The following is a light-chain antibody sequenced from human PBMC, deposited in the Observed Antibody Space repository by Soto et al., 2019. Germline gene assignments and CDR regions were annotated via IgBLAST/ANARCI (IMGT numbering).Light chain of an antibody. CDR2: GNN. V-gene: IGLV1-47*02. J-gene: IGLJ1*01. Sequence: QSVLTQPPSASGTPGQRVTISCSGSSSNIGTDYVYWYQQLPGTAPKLLIYGNNQRPSGVPDRFSGSKSGTSASLAISGRRSEDEADYYCAAWDDRLRGYVFGTGTKLTVL. CDR3: AAWDDRLRGYV. CDR1: SSNIGTDY.